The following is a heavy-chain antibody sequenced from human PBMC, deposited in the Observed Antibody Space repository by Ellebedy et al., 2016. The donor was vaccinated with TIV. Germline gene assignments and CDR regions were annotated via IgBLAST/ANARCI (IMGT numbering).Heavy chain of an antibody. Sequence: GESLKISCAASGFTFSSYWMSWVRLAPGKGLEWVANIKQDGSDTYSVDSVKGRFTIPRDNAENSLYLQMNSLSAEDTAVYYCARGRYTSGWYPHHFDYWGQGTLLTVSS. J-gene: IGHJ4*02. CDR2: IKQDGSDT. CDR3: ARGRYTSGWYPHHFDY. CDR1: GFTFSSYW. D-gene: IGHD6-19*01. V-gene: IGHV3-7*03.